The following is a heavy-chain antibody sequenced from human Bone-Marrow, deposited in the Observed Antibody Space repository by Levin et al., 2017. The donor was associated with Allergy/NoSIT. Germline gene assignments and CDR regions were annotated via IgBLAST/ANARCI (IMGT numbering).Heavy chain of an antibody. V-gene: IGHV4-61*01. D-gene: IGHD3-10*01. CDR1: GGYVNNDIYY. CDR3: ARVGSYATFDY. J-gene: IGHJ4*02. CDR2: IYHSGRT. Sequence: SCTVSGGYVNNDIYYWSWIRQPPGKGLEWIGYIYHSGRTSYKPSLKSRVTISLDTSKNQFSLKLTSVTAGDTAIYYCARVGSYATFDYWGQGSLVTVSS.